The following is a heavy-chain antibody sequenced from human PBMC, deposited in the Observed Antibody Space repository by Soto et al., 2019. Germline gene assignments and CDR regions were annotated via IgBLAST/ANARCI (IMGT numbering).Heavy chain of an antibody. Sequence: QVQLVESGGGVVQPGRSLRLSCAASGFTFSNSGMHWVRQTPGKGLEWVSLVSFDGSNQYYADSVKGRFTISRDNVKNTLFLQMNSLRAEDTAVYYCAKKLHVDSTGAFDSWGLGTLVTVSS. CDR2: VSFDGSNQ. CDR1: GFTFSNSG. V-gene: IGHV3-30*18. D-gene: IGHD3-9*01. CDR3: AKKLHVDSTGAFDS. J-gene: IGHJ4*02.